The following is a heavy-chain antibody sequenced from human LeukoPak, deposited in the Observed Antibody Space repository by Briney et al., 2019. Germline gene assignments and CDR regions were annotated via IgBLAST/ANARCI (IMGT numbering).Heavy chain of an antibody. Sequence: SETLSLTCTVSGGSISNYYWSWIRQPAGKGLEWIGRFYNSGSTNCNPSLKSRVTMSVDTSKNQFSLKLSFVTAADTAVYYCARVGNYALKDWGQGTLVTVSS. V-gene: IGHV4-4*07. CDR3: ARVGNYALKD. D-gene: IGHD1-7*01. CDR1: GGSISNYY. J-gene: IGHJ4*02. CDR2: FYNSGST.